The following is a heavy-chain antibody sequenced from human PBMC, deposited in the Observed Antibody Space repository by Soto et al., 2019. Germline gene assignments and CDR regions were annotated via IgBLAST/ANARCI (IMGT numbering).Heavy chain of an antibody. D-gene: IGHD3-16*01. CDR3: ARDIGHLGTFYS. CDR1: GFTVSNTY. Sequence: EVRLVESGGGLAQPGGSLRLSCAASGFTVSNTYMHWVRQAPGKGLEWVSFIYSGGSTNYADSVKGRFTITRDNSENTLHLQMNSLRAEDTAVYYCARDIGHLGTFYSWGQGTLVTVSS. V-gene: IGHV3-66*01. CDR2: IYSGGST. J-gene: IGHJ4*02.